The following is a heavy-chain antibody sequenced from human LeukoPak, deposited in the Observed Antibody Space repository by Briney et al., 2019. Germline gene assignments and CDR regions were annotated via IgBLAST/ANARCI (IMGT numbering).Heavy chain of an antibody. J-gene: IGHJ3*02. CDR1: GGSFSGYY. CDR3: ARGPYSGHTFNI. Sequence: TSETLSLTRAVYGGSFSGYYWSWIRQPPGKGLEWIGEINHSGSTNYNPSLKSRVTISGDTSKNQFSLKLSSVTAADTAVYYCARGPYSGHTFNIWGQGTMVTVSS. CDR2: INHSGST. D-gene: IGHD5-12*01. V-gene: IGHV4-34*01.